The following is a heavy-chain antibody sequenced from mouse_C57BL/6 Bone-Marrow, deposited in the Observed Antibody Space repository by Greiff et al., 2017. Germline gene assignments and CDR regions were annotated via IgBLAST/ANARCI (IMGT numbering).Heavy chain of an antibody. D-gene: IGHD1-1*01. CDR2: IDPENGDT. CDR3: TTYDYYGSSYDYWYFDV. Sequence: VQLQQSGAELVRPGASVKLSCTASGFNIKDAYMHWVKQRPEQGLEWIGWIDPENGDTEYASKFQGKATITADTSSNTAYLQLSSLTSEDTAVYYCTTYDYYGSSYDYWYFDVWGTGTTVTVSS. CDR1: GFNIKDAY. J-gene: IGHJ1*03. V-gene: IGHV14-4*01.